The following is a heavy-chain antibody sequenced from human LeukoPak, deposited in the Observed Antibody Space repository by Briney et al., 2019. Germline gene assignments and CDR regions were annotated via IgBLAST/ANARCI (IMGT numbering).Heavy chain of an antibody. J-gene: IGHJ5*02. CDR2: MNPNSGNT. D-gene: IGHD6-19*01. Sequence: WASVKVSCKASGYTFTSYDINWVRQATGQGLEWMGWMNPNSGNTGYAQKFQGRVTMTRNTSISTAYMELSSLRSEDTAVYYCARTYSSGWYRAIGNRFDPWGQGTLVTVSS. CDR1: GYTFTSYD. CDR3: ARTYSSGWYRAIGNRFDP. V-gene: IGHV1-8*01.